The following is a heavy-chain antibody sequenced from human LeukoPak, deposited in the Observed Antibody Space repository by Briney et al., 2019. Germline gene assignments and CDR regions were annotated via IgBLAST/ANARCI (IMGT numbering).Heavy chain of an antibody. CDR1: GFTFSSYA. J-gene: IGHJ6*02. Sequence: GGSLRLSCSASGFTFSSYAMHWVRQAPGKGLEWVSSISKTSSHIYYADSVKGRFTISRDNAKNSMYLQMNSLRVEDTAVYYCARHMQTVPDYYYGMDVWGQGTTVTVSS. V-gene: IGHV3-21*01. CDR2: ISKTSSHI. D-gene: IGHD2-2*01. CDR3: ARHMQTVPDYYYGMDV.